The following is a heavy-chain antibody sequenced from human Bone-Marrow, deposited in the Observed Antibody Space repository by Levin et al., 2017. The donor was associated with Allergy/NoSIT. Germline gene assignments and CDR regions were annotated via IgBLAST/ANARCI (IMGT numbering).Heavy chain of an antibody. D-gene: IGHD5-18*01. V-gene: IGHV3-23*01. CDR1: GFILSSYT. J-gene: IGHJ4*02. CDR2: VSGNGVSI. Sequence: GESLKISCAASGFILSSYTMSWVRQAPGKGLEWVSGVSGNGVSIYYADSVKGRFTISRDNPKNTLYLRMNGLRAEDTAVYYCAKDLRQGYSSGSYYFDYWGQGTLVTVSS. CDR3: AKDLRQGYSSGSYYFDY.